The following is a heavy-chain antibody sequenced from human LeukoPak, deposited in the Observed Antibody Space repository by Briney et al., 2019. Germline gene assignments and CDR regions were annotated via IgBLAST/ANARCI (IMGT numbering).Heavy chain of an antibody. J-gene: IGHJ4*02. Sequence: GASVKVSCKASGYTFTSYGITWVRQAPGQGLEWMGWISAYSGNTNYAQKVQDRVTMTTDISASTAYMEVRSLRSDDTAVYYCARAYYYGSGSYITPYYFDYWGQGTLVTVSS. CDR3: ARAYYYGSGSYITPYYFDY. V-gene: IGHV1-18*01. D-gene: IGHD3-10*01. CDR2: ISAYSGNT. CDR1: GYTFTSYG.